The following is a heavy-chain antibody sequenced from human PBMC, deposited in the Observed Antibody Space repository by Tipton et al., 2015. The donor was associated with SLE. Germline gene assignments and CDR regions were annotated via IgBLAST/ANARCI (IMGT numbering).Heavy chain of an antibody. V-gene: IGHV3-7*03. CDR1: GFTVSSNY. CDR2: IKQDGSEK. CDR3: ARDQILDY. J-gene: IGHJ4*02. D-gene: IGHD2-15*01. Sequence: SLRLSCAASGFTVSSNYMSWVRQAPGKGLEWVANIKQDGSEKYYVDSVKGRFTISRDNAKNSLYLQMNSLRAEDTAVYYCARDQILDYWGQGTLVTVSS.